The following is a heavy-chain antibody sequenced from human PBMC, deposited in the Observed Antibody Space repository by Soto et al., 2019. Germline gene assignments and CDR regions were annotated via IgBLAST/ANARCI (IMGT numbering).Heavy chain of an antibody. CDR3: ARSANSGYEAFAY. J-gene: IGHJ4*02. V-gene: IGHV1-69*02. CDR1: GGTFSSYT. Sequence: QVQLVQSGAEVKKPGSSVKVSCKASGGTFSSYTISWVRPAPGQGLEWMGRIIPILGRANYAQKLQGRVTITADKSTSTAYMALSSLRSEDTAVYYCARSANSGYEAFAYWGQGTLVTVSS. D-gene: IGHD5-12*01. CDR2: IIPILGRA.